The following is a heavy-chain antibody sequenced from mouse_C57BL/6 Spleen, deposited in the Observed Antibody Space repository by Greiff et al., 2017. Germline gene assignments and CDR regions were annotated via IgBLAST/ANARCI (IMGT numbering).Heavy chain of an antibody. Sequence: EVQGVESGGDLVKPGGSLKLSCAASGFTFSSYGMSWVRQTPDKRLEWVATISSGGSYTYYPDSVKGRFTISRDNAKDTLYLQMSSLKSEDTAMYCCARVDYGSGGRGYAMDYWGQGTSVTVSS. V-gene: IGHV5-6*01. J-gene: IGHJ4*01. D-gene: IGHD1-1*01. CDR1: GFTFSSYG. CDR2: ISSGGSYT. CDR3: ARVDYGSGGRGYAMDY.